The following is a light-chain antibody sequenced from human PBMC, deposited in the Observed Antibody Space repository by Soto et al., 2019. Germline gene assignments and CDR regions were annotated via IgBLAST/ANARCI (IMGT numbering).Light chain of an antibody. J-gene: IGKJ1*01. Sequence: ENVLTQYKGTLSLSPGERATLSCRASQSVINNYLAWYQQKPGQAPRXLIYGASNTATGTPDRFSGSGSGTDFTLTISRLEPEDFAVYYCQQYGTSGTFGQGTKVDIK. CDR1: QSVINNY. CDR3: QQYGTSGT. V-gene: IGKV3-20*01. CDR2: GAS.